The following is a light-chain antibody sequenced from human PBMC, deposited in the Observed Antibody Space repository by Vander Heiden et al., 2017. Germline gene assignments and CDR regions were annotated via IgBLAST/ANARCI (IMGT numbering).Light chain of an antibody. CDR1: ELGDKY. CDR2: QDT. V-gene: IGLV3-1*01. Sequence: SFEFAQPPSVSVSPRQTASITCSGYELGDKYACWYQQKPGQSPVLVIYQDTKRPSGIPERISGSNSGNTATLTISGTEAMDEADYFCQAWDNNTVIFGGGTKLSVL. CDR3: QAWDNNTVI. J-gene: IGLJ2*01.